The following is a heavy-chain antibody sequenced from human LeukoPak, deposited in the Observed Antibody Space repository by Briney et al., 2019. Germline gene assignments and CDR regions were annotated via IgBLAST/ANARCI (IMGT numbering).Heavy chain of an antibody. J-gene: IGHJ4*02. D-gene: IGHD4-17*01. CDR2: INHSGST. CDR1: GGSFSGYY. CDR3: ARGITTVTPYYFDY. V-gene: IGHV4-34*01. Sequence: SETLSLTCAVYGGSFSGYYWSWIRQPPGKGLEWIGEINHSGSTNYNPSLKSRVTISVDTSKNQFSLKLSSVTAADMAVYYCARGITTVTPYYFDYWGQGTLVTVSS.